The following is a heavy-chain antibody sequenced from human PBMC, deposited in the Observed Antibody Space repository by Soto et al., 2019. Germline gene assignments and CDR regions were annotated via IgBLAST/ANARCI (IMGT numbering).Heavy chain of an antibody. CDR3: ARVVFRGYSSSNDFYYYYGMDV. V-gene: IGHV1-3*01. CDR1: GYSFTSYA. D-gene: IGHD6-13*01. Sequence: ASVKVSCKASGYSFTSYAMHWVRQAPGQRNERIGWINAGNGNTKYSQKFQGRVTITRDTSASTAYMELSSLRSEDTAVYYCARVVFRGYSSSNDFYYYYGMDVWGQGTTVTVSS. J-gene: IGHJ6*02. CDR2: INAGNGNT.